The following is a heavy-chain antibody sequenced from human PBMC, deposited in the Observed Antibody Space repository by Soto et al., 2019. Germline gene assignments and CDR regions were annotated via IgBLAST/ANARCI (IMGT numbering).Heavy chain of an antibody. Sequence: QVQLVQSGAEVKKPGASVKVSCKASGYTFTGYYMHWVRQAPGQGLEWMGWINPNSGGTNYAQKFQGWVTMTRDTSVGTAYMELSMLRSDATAVYYCARGYGDYQVYWFDPWGQGTLVTVSS. V-gene: IGHV1-2*04. D-gene: IGHD4-17*01. CDR3: ARGYGDYQVYWFDP. CDR1: GYTFTGYY. J-gene: IGHJ5*02. CDR2: INPNSGGT.